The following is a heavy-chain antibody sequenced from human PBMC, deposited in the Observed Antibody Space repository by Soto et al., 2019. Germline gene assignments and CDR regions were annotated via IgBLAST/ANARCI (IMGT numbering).Heavy chain of an antibody. J-gene: IGHJ4*02. CDR1: GFTFSSYG. V-gene: IGHV3-33*01. CDR2: IWYDGSNK. D-gene: IGHD1-26*01. Sequence: QVQLVESGGGVVQPGRSLRLSCAASGFTFSSYGMHWVRQAPGKGLEWVAGIWYDGSNKYYADSVKGRFTISRDNSKNTLYLQMNSLRAEDTAVYYCARGSKWEQLFDYWGQGTLVTVSS. CDR3: ARGSKWEQLFDY.